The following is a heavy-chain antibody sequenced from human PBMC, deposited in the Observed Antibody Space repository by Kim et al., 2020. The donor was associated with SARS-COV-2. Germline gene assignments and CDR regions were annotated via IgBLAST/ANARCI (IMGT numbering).Heavy chain of an antibody. Sequence: SVKVSCEASGATVTSFAISWVRQAPGQGLEWMGAIIPMYGTTYYAQKFQDRVTFTADEGTSTVYMELRSLRPEDTAIFYCARGVGMGGRYWYFALWGRG. CDR2: IIPMYGTT. J-gene: IGHJ2*01. D-gene: IGHD7-27*01. V-gene: IGHV1-69*13. CDR3: ARGVGMGGRYWYFAL. CDR1: GATVTSFA.